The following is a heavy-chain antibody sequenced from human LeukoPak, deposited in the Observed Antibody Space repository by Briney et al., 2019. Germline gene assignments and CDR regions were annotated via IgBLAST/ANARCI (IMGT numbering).Heavy chain of an antibody. CDR3: ARSGGSYTFGYYYYGMDV. J-gene: IGHJ6*02. CDR2: INPSGGST. Sequence: GASVKVSCKASGYTLTSYYMHWVRQAPGQGLEWMGIINPSGGSTSYAQKFQGRVTMTRDTSTSTVYMELSSLRSEDTAVYYCARSGGSYTFGYYYYGMDVWGQGTTVTVSS. CDR1: GYTLTSYY. D-gene: IGHD1-26*01. V-gene: IGHV1-46*01.